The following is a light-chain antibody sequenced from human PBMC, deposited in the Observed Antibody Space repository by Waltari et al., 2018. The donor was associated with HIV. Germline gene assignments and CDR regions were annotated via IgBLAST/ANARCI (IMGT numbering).Light chain of an antibody. CDR1: SPNIGRNY. J-gene: IGLJ3*02. Sequence: QSVLTQPPSASGTPGQRVTISCSGSSPNIGRNYVYWYQQLPGTAPKLLIYRNNQRPSGVPDRFSGSKSGTSASLAISGLRSEDEADYYCAAWDDSLSGSWVFGGGTKLTVL. CDR2: RNN. V-gene: IGLV1-47*01. CDR3: AAWDDSLSGSWV.